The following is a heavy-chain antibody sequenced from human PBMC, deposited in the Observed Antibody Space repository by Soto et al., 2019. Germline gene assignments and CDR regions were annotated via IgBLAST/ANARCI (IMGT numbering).Heavy chain of an antibody. V-gene: IGHV1-2*02. CDR1: GYTFTDYH. D-gene: IGHD1-26*01. CDR2: VTPRSGEV. Sequence: QVHLAQSGAEVKRPGDSVKVSCQASGYTFTDYHIHWVRQAPGQGLEWMGRVTPRSGEVYYSPKFQGRVTLTRDTSISTAYMELTTLKFDDTAVIYCARVPILGPTGDFDYWGQGTLATVSS. CDR3: ARVPILGPTGDFDY. J-gene: IGHJ4*02.